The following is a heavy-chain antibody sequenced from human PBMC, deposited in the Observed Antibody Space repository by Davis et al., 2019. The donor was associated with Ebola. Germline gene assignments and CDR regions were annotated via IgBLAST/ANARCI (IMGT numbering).Heavy chain of an antibody. CDR3: AERGGSV. CDR2: IYDSGRT. V-gene: IGHV4-59*11. Sequence: PGGSLRLSCTFSDGSISSHYWNWFRQPPGKGLEWIGIIYDSGRTNYNPSLKSRVTISADTSKNQFSLKLSSVTAADTAMYYCAERGGSVWGQGTLVTVSS. J-gene: IGHJ4*02. D-gene: IGHD3-16*01. CDR1: DGSISSHY.